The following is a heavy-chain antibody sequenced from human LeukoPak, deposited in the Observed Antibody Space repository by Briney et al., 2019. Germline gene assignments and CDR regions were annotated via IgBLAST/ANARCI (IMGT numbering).Heavy chain of an antibody. CDR1: GGSFSGYY. CDR3: AREYCTSSRCYKEGFDY. D-gene: IGHD2-2*01. J-gene: IGHJ4*02. V-gene: IGHV4-59*12. Sequence: SETLSLTCSVSGGSFSGYYWNWFRQAPGKGLEWIGYIHHSGVSAYNPSLKSRVTVSADRSKKQFSLSLTSVTAADAAVYYCAREYCTSSRCYKEGFDYWGQGTLVIVSS. CDR2: IHHSGVS.